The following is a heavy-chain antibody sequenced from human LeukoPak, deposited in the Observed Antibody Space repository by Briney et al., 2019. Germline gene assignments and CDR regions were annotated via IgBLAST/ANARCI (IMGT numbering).Heavy chain of an antibody. CDR2: IRYDGSNK. CDR1: GFTSSSYG. Sequence: GGSLRLSCAASGFTSSSYGMHWVRQAPGKGLEWVAFIRYDGSNKYYADSVKGRFTISRDNSKNTLYLQMNSLRAEDTAVYYCVVVAASPFDYWGHGTLVTVSS. V-gene: IGHV3-30*02. CDR3: VVVAASPFDY. J-gene: IGHJ4*01. D-gene: IGHD2-15*01.